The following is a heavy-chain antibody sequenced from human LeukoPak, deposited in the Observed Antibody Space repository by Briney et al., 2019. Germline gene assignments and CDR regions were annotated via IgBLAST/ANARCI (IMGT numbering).Heavy chain of an antibody. CDR1: GYSFTSYW. J-gene: IGHJ4*02. Sequence: GEYLKISCKGSGYSFTSYWIGWVRPMPGKGLEWMGMSYPGDSDTRYSPSFQGQVTISDDKSISTAYLQWSSLKASDTAMYCCASRSNSGYEFFDYWGQGTLVTVSS. V-gene: IGHV5-51*01. CDR3: ASRSNSGYEFFDY. D-gene: IGHD5-12*01. CDR2: SYPGDSDT.